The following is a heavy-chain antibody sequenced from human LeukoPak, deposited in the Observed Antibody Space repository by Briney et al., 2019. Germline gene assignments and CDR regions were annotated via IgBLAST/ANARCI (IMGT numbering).Heavy chain of an antibody. D-gene: IGHD3-10*01. Sequence: SETLSLTCTVSGGSISSYYWSWIRQPPGKGLEWIGYIYYSGSTNYNPSLKSRVTISVDTSKNQFSLKLSSVTAADTAVYYCARDNNGEFDAFDIWGQGTMVTVSS. CDR3: ARDNNGEFDAFDI. J-gene: IGHJ3*02. CDR2: IYYSGST. V-gene: IGHV4-59*01. CDR1: GGSISSYY.